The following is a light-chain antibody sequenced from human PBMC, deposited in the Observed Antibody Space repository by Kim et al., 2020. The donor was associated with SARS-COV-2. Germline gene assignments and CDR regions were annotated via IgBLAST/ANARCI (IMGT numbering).Light chain of an antibody. CDR3: QERGYWPLT. V-gene: IGKV3-11*01. Sequence: EIVLTQSPGTLSLSPGERATLSCRASQSVGSSFAWYQQKPGQAPRLLIYDAFSRATGIPARFSGSGSGTDFTLTISSLEPEDFAVYYCQERGYWPLTFGQGAKVDIK. J-gene: IGKJ1*01. CDR2: DAF. CDR1: QSVGSS.